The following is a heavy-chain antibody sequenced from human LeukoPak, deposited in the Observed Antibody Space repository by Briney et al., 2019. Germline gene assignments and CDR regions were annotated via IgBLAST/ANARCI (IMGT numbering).Heavy chain of an antibody. D-gene: IGHD2-15*01. Sequence: GGSLRLSCAASGFTVSSNYMSWVRQAPGKGLEWVSVIYSGGSTYYADSVKGRFTISRDNSKNTLYLQMNSLRAEDTAVYYCATTSEWLMVVFDIWGQGTMVTVS. J-gene: IGHJ3*02. CDR1: GFTVSSNY. CDR3: ATTSEWLMVVFDI. CDR2: IYSGGST. V-gene: IGHV3-53*01.